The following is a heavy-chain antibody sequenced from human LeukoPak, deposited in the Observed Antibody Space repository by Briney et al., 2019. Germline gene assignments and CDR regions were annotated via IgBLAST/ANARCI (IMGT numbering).Heavy chain of an antibody. J-gene: IGHJ4*02. D-gene: IGHD6-13*01. CDR3: ARDAGSSWHN. CDR2: ISGYNGNT. CDR1: TSPFSRYG. V-gene: IGHV1-18*01. Sequence: ASGKVSFKASTSPFSRYGISWGRPAPGQGLEWMGWISGYNGNTNYAQKFLGRVTMTRDTSTSTVYMELSGLRFEDTAVYYCARDAGSSWHNWGQGTLVTVSS.